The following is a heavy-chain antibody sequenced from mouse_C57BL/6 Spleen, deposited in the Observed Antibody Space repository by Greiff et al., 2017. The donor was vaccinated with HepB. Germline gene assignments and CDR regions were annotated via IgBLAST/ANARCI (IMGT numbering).Heavy chain of an antibody. D-gene: IGHD1-1*01. V-gene: IGHV14-4*01. Sequence: VQLKQSGAELVRPGASVKLSCTASGFNIKDDYMHWVKQRPEQGLEWIGWIDPENGDTEYASKFQGKATITADTSSNTAYLQLSSLTSEDTAFYYCTTTSYDFDYWGQGTTLTVSS. CDR1: GFNIKDDY. J-gene: IGHJ2*01. CDR2: IDPENGDT. CDR3: TTTSYDFDY.